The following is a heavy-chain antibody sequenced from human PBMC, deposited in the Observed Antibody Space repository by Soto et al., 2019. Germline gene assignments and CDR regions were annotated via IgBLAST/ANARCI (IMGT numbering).Heavy chain of an antibody. J-gene: IGHJ2*01. CDR2: ITWNSGII. D-gene: IGHD6-13*01. Sequence: EVQLVESGGGLVQPGRSLRLSCAASGFTFDDYAMHWFRQPPGKGLEWVSGITWNSGIIGYADSVKGRFTISRDNAKNSLYLQMNSLRPEDTALYYCAKDQGYSTSYYGYVDLWGRGNLVTVSS. CDR3: AKDQGYSTSYYGYVDL. CDR1: GFTFDDYA. V-gene: IGHV3-9*01.